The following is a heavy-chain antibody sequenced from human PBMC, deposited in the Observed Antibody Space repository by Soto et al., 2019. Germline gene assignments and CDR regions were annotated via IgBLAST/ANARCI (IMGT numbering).Heavy chain of an antibody. CDR3: ATLPFGPLRAFDI. D-gene: IGHD3-16*01. J-gene: IGHJ3*02. Sequence: PGGSLRLSCAASGFTFSSYAMSWVRQARGKGLEWVSAISGSGGSTYYADSVKGRFTISRDNSKNTLYLQMNSLSAEHTAVYYCATLPFGPLRAFDIWSQGTMVTLSS. CDR1: GFTFSSYA. CDR2: ISGSGGST. V-gene: IGHV3-23*01.